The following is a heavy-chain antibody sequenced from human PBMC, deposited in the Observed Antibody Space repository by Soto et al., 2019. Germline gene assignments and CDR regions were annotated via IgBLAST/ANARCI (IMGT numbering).Heavy chain of an antibody. CDR3: ARLNSGYGMDV. CDR1: GYTFTGYY. V-gene: IGHV1-2*07. J-gene: IGHJ6*02. Sequence: ASVKVSCKGSGYTFTGYYIHWVRQAPGQGLEWMGWITPNTGGTNYAHRFQGRVTVTRDTSINTAYMELSRLRSDDTAVYYCARLNSGYGMDVWG. CDR2: ITPNTGGT. D-gene: IGHD6-25*01.